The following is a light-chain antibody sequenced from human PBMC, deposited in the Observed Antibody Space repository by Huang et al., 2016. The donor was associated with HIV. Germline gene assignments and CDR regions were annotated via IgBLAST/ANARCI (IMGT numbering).Light chain of an antibody. CDR3: QQRNNWPRT. V-gene: IGKV3-11*01. Sequence: EIVLTQSPATLSLSPGERATLTCRASQSFSSYLAWFQQKRGQAPRILIYDAFNRAPCIPDRFSGCGSGTDFTLTISNVDPEDFAVYYCQQRNNWPRTFGQGTKVEI. CDR1: QSFSSY. J-gene: IGKJ1*01. CDR2: DAF.